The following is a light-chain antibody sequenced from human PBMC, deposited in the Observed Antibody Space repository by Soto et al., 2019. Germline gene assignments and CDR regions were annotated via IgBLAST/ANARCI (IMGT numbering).Light chain of an antibody. Sequence: DFVMTQTALSLPGTLGEASCSSWMSVGHLVYSDGNTYLNWFHQRPGQSPRRLIYKVSNRDSGVPDRFSGSGSGTDFTLKISRVEAEDVGVYYCMQATHRPTTFAQVTLPEI. CDR3: MQATHRPTT. CDR2: KVS. V-gene: IGKV2-30*01. CDR1: GHLVYSDGNTY. J-gene: IGKJ5*01.